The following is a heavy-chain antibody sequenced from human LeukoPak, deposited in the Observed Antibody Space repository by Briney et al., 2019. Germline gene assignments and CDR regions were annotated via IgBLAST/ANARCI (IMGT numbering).Heavy chain of an antibody. CDR2: LYYSGSP. J-gene: IGHJ6*03. V-gene: IGHV4-59*01. CDR1: GGSIRGYH. Sequence: TSETLSLTVTVYGGSIRGYHWSWTRQPPGKGLEYIGHLYYSGSPYYNPSLKSRVTISVDTSKNQFSLKLSSVTAADTAVYYCARWFFGASCYYMHFSGKGTTVTVSS. D-gene: IGHD3-3*01. CDR3: ARWFFGASCYYMHF.